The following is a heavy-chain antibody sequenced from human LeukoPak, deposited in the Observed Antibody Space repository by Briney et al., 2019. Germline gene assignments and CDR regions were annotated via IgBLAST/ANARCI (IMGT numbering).Heavy chain of an antibody. Sequence: SVKVSCKASGGTFSSYAISWVRQAPGQGLEWMGRIIPIFGTANYAQKFQGRVTITTDESTSTAYMELSSLRSEDTAVYYCARETQDVPYSPFLEWLGTLFSWGQGTLVTVSS. CDR2: IIPIFGTA. D-gene: IGHD3-3*01. CDR3: ARETQDVPYSPFLEWLGTLFS. J-gene: IGHJ5*02. V-gene: IGHV1-69*05. CDR1: GGTFSSYA.